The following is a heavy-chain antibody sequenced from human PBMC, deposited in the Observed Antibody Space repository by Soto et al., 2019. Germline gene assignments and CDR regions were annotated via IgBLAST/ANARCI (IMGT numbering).Heavy chain of an antibody. V-gene: IGHV4-34*01. D-gene: IGHD3-3*01. J-gene: IGHJ4*02. Sequence: ETLSLTCAVYGGSFSGYYWSWIRQPPGKGLEWIGEINHSGSTNYNPSLKSRVTISVDTSKNQFSLKLSSVTAADTAVYYCAKDRVTIFAPPPDYWGQGTLVTVSS. CDR1: GGSFSGYY. CDR2: INHSGST. CDR3: AKDRVTIFAPPPDY.